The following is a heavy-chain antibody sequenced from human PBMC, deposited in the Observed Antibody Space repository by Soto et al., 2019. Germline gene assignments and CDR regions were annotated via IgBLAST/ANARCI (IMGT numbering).Heavy chain of an antibody. CDR1: ALTASKNY. J-gene: IGHJ6*02. V-gene: IGHV3-66*01. Sequence: EVQLVESGGGLVQPGGSLRLSCAGSALTASKNYMSWVRQPPGKGLEWVSVIYSGGTTYYEDSVKDRFSISRDNSKSTLYLQMDNLGAGDTAGYYCARGGSGSAWDYDGMDVWGQGTTVTVSS. D-gene: IGHD3-10*01. CDR3: ARGGSGSAWDYDGMDV. CDR2: IYSGGTT.